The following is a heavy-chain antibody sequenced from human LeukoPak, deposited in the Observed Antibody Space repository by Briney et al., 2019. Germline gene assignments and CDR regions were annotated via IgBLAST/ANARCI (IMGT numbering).Heavy chain of an antibody. Sequence: ASETLSLTCTVSGGSISSSSYYWGWIRQPPGKGLEWIGSIYYSGSTFYNSSLKSRVTISLDTSKNQISLKLSSVTAADTAVYYCVRGTVTTRRWFDPWGQGTLVTVSS. CDR2: IYYSGST. CDR1: GGSISSSSYY. J-gene: IGHJ5*02. V-gene: IGHV4-39*07. D-gene: IGHD4-17*01. CDR3: VRGTVTTRRWFDP.